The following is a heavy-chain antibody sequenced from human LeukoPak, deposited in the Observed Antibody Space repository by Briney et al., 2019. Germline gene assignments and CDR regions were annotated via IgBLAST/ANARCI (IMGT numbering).Heavy chain of an antibody. J-gene: IGHJ3*02. Sequence: PGWSLRLSCAASGFTFSSYSMNWVRPAPGKGLEWVSSISSSSSYIYYADSVKGRFTISRDNAKNSLYLQMNSLRAEDTAVYYCARDWTFKWPLRGAFDIWGQGTMVTVSS. CDR1: GFTFSSYS. CDR2: ISSSSSYI. V-gene: IGHV3-21*01. D-gene: IGHD3/OR15-3a*01. CDR3: ARDWTFKWPLRGAFDI.